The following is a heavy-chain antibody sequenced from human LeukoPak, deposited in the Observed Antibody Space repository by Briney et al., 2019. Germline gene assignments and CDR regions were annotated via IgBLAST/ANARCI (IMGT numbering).Heavy chain of an antibody. V-gene: IGHV3-21*04. CDR2: ISSSSSYI. CDR3: ARNLYSSSSGISGSLDY. Sequence: GGSLRLSCAASGFTFSSYSMNWVRQAPGKGLEWVSSISSSSSYIYYADSVKGRFTISRDNSKNTLYLQMNSLRAEDTAIYYCARNLYSSSSGISGSLDYWGQGTLVTVSS. J-gene: IGHJ4*02. CDR1: GFTFSSYS. D-gene: IGHD6-6*01.